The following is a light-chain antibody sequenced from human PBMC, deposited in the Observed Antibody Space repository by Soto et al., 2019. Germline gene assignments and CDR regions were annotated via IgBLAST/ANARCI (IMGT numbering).Light chain of an antibody. J-gene: IGKJ1*01. CDR2: DAS. CDR1: QSISSS. V-gene: IGKV3-11*01. Sequence: EIVLTQSPATLSLSPGERATLSCRASQSISSSLAWYQQKPGQAPRLLIYDASSRTTGFPARFSGSGSGTDFTLTICSLEPEDFAVYYGQQRSEWPRTFGQGTKVEIK. CDR3: QQRSEWPRT.